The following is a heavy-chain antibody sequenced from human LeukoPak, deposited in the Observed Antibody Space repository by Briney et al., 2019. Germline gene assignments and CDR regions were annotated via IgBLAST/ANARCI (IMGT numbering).Heavy chain of an antibody. Sequence: ASVKVSCKASGYTFTGYYMHWVRQAPGQGLEWMGWTNPNSGGTNYAQKFQGRVTMTRGTSISTAYMELSRLRSDDTAVYYCARVNTRGSGSGSFDYWGQGTLVTVSS. CDR1: GYTFTGYY. CDR2: TNPNSGGT. J-gene: IGHJ4*02. V-gene: IGHV1-2*02. D-gene: IGHD3-10*01. CDR3: ARVNTRGSGSGSFDY.